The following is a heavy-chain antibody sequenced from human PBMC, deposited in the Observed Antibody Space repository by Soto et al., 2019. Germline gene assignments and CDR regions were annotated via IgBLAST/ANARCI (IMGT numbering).Heavy chain of an antibody. V-gene: IGHV4-59*01. Sequence: LSLTCPVSGGSLSSYFCIWGRQPPGKGLEWIGSVYYTGTTDYNPSLKSRVTISVDTSKTQFSLNLRSVTAADTAVYYCARDLAAVPRAFDYWGRGTLVTVSS. CDR2: VYYTGTT. CDR1: GGSLSSYF. J-gene: IGHJ4*02. D-gene: IGHD6-13*01. CDR3: ARDLAAVPRAFDY.